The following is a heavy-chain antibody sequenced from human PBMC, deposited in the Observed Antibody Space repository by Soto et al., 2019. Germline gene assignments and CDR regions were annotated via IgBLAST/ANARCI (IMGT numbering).Heavy chain of an antibody. V-gene: IGHV1-69*02. CDR2: IIPILGIA. D-gene: IGHD1-26*01. CDR3: AKFGWGGSYSESHASDI. Sequence: GASVKVSCKASGGTFSSYTISWVRQAPGQGLEWMGRIIPILGIANYAQKFQGRVMITADKSTSKNSLYLQMNSLTTEDTALYSCAKFGWGGSYSESHASDIWGQGTMVTVSS. CDR1: GGTFSSYT. J-gene: IGHJ3*02.